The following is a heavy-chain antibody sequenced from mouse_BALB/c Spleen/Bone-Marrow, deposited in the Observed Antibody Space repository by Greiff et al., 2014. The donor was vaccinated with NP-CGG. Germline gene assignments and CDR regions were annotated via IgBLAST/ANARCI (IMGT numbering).Heavy chain of an antibody. D-gene: IGHD1-1*01. CDR2: ISSGGSYT. J-gene: IGHJ1*01. CDR3: ARQDYYGSSPHWYFDV. Sequence: DVHLVESGGGLVKPGGSLKLSCAASGFTFSSYAMSWVRQTPVKRLEWVATISSGGSYTYYADSVKGRFTISRDTAKNTLYLQMSSLRSEDTAMYYCARQDYYGSSPHWYFDVWGAGTTVTVSS. V-gene: IGHV5-9-3*01. CDR1: GFTFSSYA.